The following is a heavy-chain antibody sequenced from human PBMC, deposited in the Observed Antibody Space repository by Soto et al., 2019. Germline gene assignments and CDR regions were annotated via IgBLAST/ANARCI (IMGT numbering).Heavy chain of an antibody. V-gene: IGHV3-48*02. J-gene: IGHJ4*02. CDR3: ACSGEGHFDY. CDR1: GFPFSIYS. D-gene: IGHD3-10*02. Sequence: EVQLVESGGGLVQPGGSLRLTCVASGFPFSIYSMNWVRQAPGKGLEWSSYITSDTNTIKYADTVKGRFTTSRDNAKNLVYLQMNSLRDDDTAVYFCACSGEGHFDYWGQGTVVTVSS. CDR2: ITSDTNTI.